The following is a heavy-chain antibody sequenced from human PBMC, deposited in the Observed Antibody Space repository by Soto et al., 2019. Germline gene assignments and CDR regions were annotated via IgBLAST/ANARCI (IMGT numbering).Heavy chain of an antibody. CDR1: GFTLSSYW. V-gene: IGHV3-74*01. D-gene: IGHD5-18*01. Sequence: PGGSLRLSCAAPGFTLSSYWMHWVRQAPGKGLVWVSRINSDGSSSSYAESVKGRFTISRDNAKNTLYLQMNSLRVEDTAVYYCARGGAYTYGRAPDNWGQGNLVTVS. J-gene: IGHJ4*02. CDR3: ARGGAYTYGRAPDN. CDR2: INSDGSSS.